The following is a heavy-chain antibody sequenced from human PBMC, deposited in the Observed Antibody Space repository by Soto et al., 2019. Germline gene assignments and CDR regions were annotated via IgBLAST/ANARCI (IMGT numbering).Heavy chain of an antibody. J-gene: IGHJ5*02. D-gene: IGHD3-10*01. Sequence: SETLSLTCTVSGASISSSYWSWIRQPPGKGLEWIGYIFHSGTTNYNPSLKSRVTISVDTSKNQFSLNLSSLTTADTAVYYCARDRGLFRGYFGNWFDPWGQGTLVTVSS. CDR3: ARDRGLFRGYFGNWFDP. CDR2: IFHSGTT. V-gene: IGHV4-59*01. CDR1: GASISSSY.